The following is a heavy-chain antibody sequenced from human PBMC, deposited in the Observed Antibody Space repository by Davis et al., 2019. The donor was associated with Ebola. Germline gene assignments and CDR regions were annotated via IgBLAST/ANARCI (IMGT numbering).Heavy chain of an antibody. V-gene: IGHV1-69*13. Sequence: AASVKVSCKASGGTFSIYAINWVRQAPGQGLEWMGGIIPLFGAANYAQKFQGRVTISADESTSTAFMELTGLRSEDTAMYYRATRDSSSSWYYYYMDVWGKGTTVTVSS. CDR1: GGTFSIYA. CDR2: IIPLFGAA. CDR3: ATRDSSSSWYYYYMDV. J-gene: IGHJ6*03. D-gene: IGHD6-6*01.